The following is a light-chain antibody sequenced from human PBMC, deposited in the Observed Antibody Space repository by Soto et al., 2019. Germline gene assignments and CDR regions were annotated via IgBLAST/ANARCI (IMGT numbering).Light chain of an antibody. CDR1: RSNIGAAYY. CDR3: QSYDGSLGGSIL. Sequence: QLVLAQPPSVSGAPGQKITISCTGTRSNIGAAYYVHWYQQFPGTAPKLLIYDTSNRPSGVPDRFSASRSGTSAYLVITGLQADDEAVYYCQSYDGSLGGSILFGGGTKVTVL. V-gene: IGLV1-40*01. CDR2: DTS. J-gene: IGLJ2*01.